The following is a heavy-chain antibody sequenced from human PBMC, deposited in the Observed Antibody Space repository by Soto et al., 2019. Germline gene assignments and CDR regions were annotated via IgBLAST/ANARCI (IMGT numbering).Heavy chain of an antibody. D-gene: IGHD3-16*02. CDR2: IYYSGST. V-gene: IGHV4-30-4*01. Sequence: PSETLSLTCTVSGGSISSGDYYWSWIRQPPGKGLEWIGYIYYSGSTYYNPSLKSRVTISVDTSKNQFSLKLSSVTAADTAVYYCAREARYYDYVWGSYRYADYWGQGTLVTVSS. CDR1: GGSISSGDYY. J-gene: IGHJ4*02. CDR3: AREARYYDYVWGSYRYADY.